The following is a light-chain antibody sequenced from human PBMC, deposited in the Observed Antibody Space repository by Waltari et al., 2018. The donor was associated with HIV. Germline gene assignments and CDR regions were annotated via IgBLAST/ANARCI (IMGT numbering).Light chain of an antibody. Sequence: DIQMTQSPSSLSASVGDRVTITCRASQSISSYLNWYQQKPGKVPKLLIYAASSLQSGVPSRFSGSGSGTDFTLTISSLQPEDFATYYCQQRGTFGQGTKVEIK. V-gene: IGKV1-39*01. CDR3: QQRGT. CDR1: QSISSY. J-gene: IGKJ1*01. CDR2: AAS.